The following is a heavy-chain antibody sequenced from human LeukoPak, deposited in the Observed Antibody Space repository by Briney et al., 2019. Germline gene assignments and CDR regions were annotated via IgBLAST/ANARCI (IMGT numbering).Heavy chain of an antibody. CDR1: GFTFNIYA. V-gene: IGHV3-23*01. Sequence: GGSLRLSCAASGFTFNIYAMSWVRQAPGKGLEWVSAISGSGDNTYYADSVKGRFTISRDNSKNTLYLQMNSLRAEDTAVYYCAKEGIAVAGHLGRFDPWGQGTLVTVSS. D-gene: IGHD6-19*01. J-gene: IGHJ5*02. CDR3: AKEGIAVAGHLGRFDP. CDR2: ISGSGDNT.